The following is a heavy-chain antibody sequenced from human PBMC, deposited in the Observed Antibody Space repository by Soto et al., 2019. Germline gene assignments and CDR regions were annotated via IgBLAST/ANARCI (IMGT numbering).Heavy chain of an antibody. CDR2: INPSGGST. D-gene: IGHD5-18*01. CDR1: GYTFTSYY. J-gene: IGHJ6*02. Sequence: ASVKVSCKASGYTFTSYYMHWVRQAPGQGLEWMGIINPSGGSTSYAQKFQGRVTMTRDTSTSTVYMELSSLRSEDTAVYYCSRGYSSNTYGPTYYYYGLDVWGQGTTVTVSS. CDR3: SRGYSSNTYGPTYYYYGLDV. V-gene: IGHV1-46*01.